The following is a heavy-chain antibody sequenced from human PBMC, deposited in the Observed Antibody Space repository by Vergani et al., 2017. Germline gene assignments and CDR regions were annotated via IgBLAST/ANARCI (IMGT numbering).Heavy chain of an antibody. Sequence: QVQLVQSGAEVKKPGASVKVSCKASGYTFTSYGISWVRQAPGQGLEWMGWISAYNGNTNYAQKLQGRVTMTTDTSPSTAYMELRSLRSDDTAVYYCARVRSHYDILTGYGDWFDPWGQGTLVTVSS. V-gene: IGHV1-18*01. CDR2: ISAYNGNT. CDR3: ARVRSHYDILTGYGDWFDP. J-gene: IGHJ5*02. CDR1: GYTFTSYG. D-gene: IGHD3-9*01.